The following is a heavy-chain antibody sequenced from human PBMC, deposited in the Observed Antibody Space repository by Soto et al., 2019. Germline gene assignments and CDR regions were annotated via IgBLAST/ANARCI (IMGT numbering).Heavy chain of an antibody. D-gene: IGHD2-15*01. CDR3: ARAGYCSGGSCYWFDP. CDR1: GGSISSYY. V-gene: IGHV4-59*01. Sequence: SETLSLTCTVSGGSISSYYWSWIRQPPGKGLEWIGYIYYSGSTNYNPSLESRVTISVDTSKNQFSLKLSSVTAADTAVYYCARAGYCSGGSCYWFDPWGQGTLVTVSS. CDR2: IYYSGST. J-gene: IGHJ5*02.